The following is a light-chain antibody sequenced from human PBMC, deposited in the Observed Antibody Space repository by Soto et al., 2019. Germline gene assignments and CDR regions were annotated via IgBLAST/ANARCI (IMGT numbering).Light chain of an antibody. CDR3: QQYGSSPWT. J-gene: IGKJ1*01. CDR2: AAS. V-gene: IGKV3-20*01. CDR1: QSVSSSY. Sequence: EIVSTQSPGTLSLSPGERATLSCRASQSVSSSYLAWYQQKPGQAPRLLIYAASSRATGIPNKFSGNESGTDFILTISRLEPEDFAVYYCQQYGSSPWTFGQGTKVDIK.